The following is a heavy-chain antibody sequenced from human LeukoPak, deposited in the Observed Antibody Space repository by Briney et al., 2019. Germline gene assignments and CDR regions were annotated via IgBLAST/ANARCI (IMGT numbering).Heavy chain of an antibody. V-gene: IGHV4-39*01. CDR1: GASISGSGYY. CDR3: AKSGGYGLIDY. J-gene: IGHJ4*02. Sequence: SETLSLTCTVSGASISGSGYYWGWIRQPPGKGLEWIGSIYSSGSTYYNASLQSRVTISIETSKNQISLRLNSVTAADTAMYDCAKSGGYGLIDYWGQGTLVTVSS. CDR2: IYSSGST. D-gene: IGHD1-26*01.